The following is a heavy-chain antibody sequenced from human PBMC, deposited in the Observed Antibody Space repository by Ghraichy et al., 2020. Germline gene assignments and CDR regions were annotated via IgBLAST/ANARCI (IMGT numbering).Heavy chain of an antibody. J-gene: IGHJ4*02. V-gene: IGHV3-74*01. Sequence: GSLSLSCAASGITFSGYWMYWVRQAPGEGLVWVSRISSDGSDTSYADSVKGRFTISRDNTKNTLYLQMNSLRAEDTAVYYCSRDLGHWGQGTLVTVSS. CDR2: ISSDGSDT. CDR3: SRDLGH. CDR1: GITFSGYW.